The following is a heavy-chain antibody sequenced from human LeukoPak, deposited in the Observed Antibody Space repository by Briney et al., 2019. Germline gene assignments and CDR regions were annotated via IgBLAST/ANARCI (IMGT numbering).Heavy chain of an antibody. CDR1: GFTFNNAW. CDR3: TTGDYDMI. Sequence: GGSLRLSCAASGFTFNNAWMSWVRQAPGKGLEWIGRIRSKTDGGTTDYSAPVKGRFTISRDDSKNTLYPQMNSLKTEDTAVYYCTTGDYDMIWGQGTMVTVSS. CDR2: IRSKTDGGTT. D-gene: IGHD3-22*01. J-gene: IGHJ3*02. V-gene: IGHV3-15*01.